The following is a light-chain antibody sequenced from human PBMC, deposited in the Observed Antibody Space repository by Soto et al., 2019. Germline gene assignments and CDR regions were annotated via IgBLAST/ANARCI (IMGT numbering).Light chain of an antibody. CDR3: MQALQIRVE. V-gene: IGKV2-28*01. J-gene: IGKJ1*01. Sequence: DSVMTQFPLSLSVTPGEPASISCRSSQSLLHSNGYNYVDWDVQKPGQSPQLLVYLGSNRASGVPDRFSGSGSGTDFPLKISRVEAEDVGVYYCMQALQIRVEFGQGTKVEI. CDR2: LGS. CDR1: QSLLHSNGYNY.